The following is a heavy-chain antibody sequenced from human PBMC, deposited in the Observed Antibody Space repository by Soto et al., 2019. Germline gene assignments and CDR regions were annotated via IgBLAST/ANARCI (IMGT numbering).Heavy chain of an antibody. CDR1: GFTFRSCG. Sequence: QVQLVESGGGVVQRGRSLRLNCAASGFTFRSCGMHWVRQAPGKGPEWVAVIRYVGSTEYYADSVKGRFSISRDNSKNAGYMAMNSVGAEGAAVYYCARDGLYHDFWTGHYRPRCGMDVWGQGTTVTVSS. D-gene: IGHD3-3*01. J-gene: IGHJ6*02. CDR2: IRYVGSTE. CDR3: ARDGLYHDFWTGHYRPRCGMDV. V-gene: IGHV3-33*08.